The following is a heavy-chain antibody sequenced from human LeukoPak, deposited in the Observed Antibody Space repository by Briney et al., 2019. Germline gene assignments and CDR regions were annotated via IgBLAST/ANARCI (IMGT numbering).Heavy chain of an antibody. V-gene: IGHV3-13*01. CDR1: GFTFSRYD. CDR3: ARDPPNEYYDSSGPSDY. D-gene: IGHD3-22*01. Sequence: GGSLRLSCAASGFTFSRYDMHWVRQATGKGLEWVSAIGSAGDTYYPGSVKGRFTISRDNSKNTLYLQMNSLRAEDTAVYYCARDPPNEYYDSSGPSDYWGQGTLVTVSS. CDR2: IGSAGDT. J-gene: IGHJ4*02.